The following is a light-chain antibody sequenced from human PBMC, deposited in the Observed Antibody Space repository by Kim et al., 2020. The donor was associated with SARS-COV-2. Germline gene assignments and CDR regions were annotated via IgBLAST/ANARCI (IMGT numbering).Light chain of an antibody. CDR2: DNN. Sequence: GQKVTSSCSGSSSKIGDNYVSWYQQFPGTVPKPLIYDNNKRPSGIPDRFSGSKSGTSATLGITGLQTGDEADFYCGTWDNGLSAVVFGGGTQLTVL. V-gene: IGLV1-51*01. CDR3: GTWDNGLSAVV. J-gene: IGLJ2*01. CDR1: SSKIGDNY.